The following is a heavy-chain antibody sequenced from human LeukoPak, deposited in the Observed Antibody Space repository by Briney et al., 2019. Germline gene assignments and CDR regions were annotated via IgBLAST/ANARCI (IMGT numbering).Heavy chain of an antibody. V-gene: IGHV3-73*01. J-gene: IGHJ4*02. Sequence: GWSLRLSCAASGFTFSGSAMHWVRQACGKGQGWVGRIRSKANSYATAYAASGKGRFTISRDDSKSTAYLQMNSLKTEDTAVYYCTRRGYYDSSGYSGDYWGQGTLVTVSS. D-gene: IGHD3-22*01. CDR2: IRSKANSYAT. CDR3: TRRGYYDSSGYSGDY. CDR1: GFTFSGSA.